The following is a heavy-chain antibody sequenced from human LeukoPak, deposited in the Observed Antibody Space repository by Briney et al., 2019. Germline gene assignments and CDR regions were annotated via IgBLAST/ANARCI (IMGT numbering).Heavy chain of an antibody. D-gene: IGHD2-2*01. CDR3: AIDCSSTSCPSLD. CDR2: ISYDGSNK. Sequence: PGGSLRLSCAASGFTFSSYAMHWVRQAPGKGLEWVAVISYDGSNKHYADSVRGRFTISRDNSKNTLYLQMNSLRAEDTAVYYCAIDCSSTSCPSLDWGQGTLVTVSS. CDR1: GFTFSSYA. J-gene: IGHJ4*02. V-gene: IGHV3-30-3*01.